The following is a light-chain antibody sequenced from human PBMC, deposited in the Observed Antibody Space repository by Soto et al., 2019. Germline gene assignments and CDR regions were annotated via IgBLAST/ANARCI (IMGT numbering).Light chain of an antibody. J-gene: IGKJ5*01. V-gene: IGKV1-33*01. CDR2: DAS. CDR1: QDISNY. Sequence: DSQMIQSPSSLSASVGDRFTITCQAIQDISNYLNWYQQKAGKAPKLLIYDASNLETGVPSRFSGSGSGTDFTFTISSLQPEDIETYYCQQYDNPPPTFGQGTRLEIK. CDR3: QQYDNPPPT.